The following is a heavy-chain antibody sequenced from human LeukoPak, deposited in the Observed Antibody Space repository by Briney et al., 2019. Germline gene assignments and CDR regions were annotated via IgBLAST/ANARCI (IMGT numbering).Heavy chain of an antibody. V-gene: IGHV4-34*01. J-gene: IGHJ4*02. CDR1: GGSFSGYY. D-gene: IGHD6-19*01. CDR2: INHSGST. CDR3: ARGQSIAVAGTVYYRDGDY. Sequence: SETLSLTCAVYGGSFSGYYWSWIRQPPGKGLEWIGEINHSGSTNYNPSLKSRVTISVDTSKNQFSLKLSSVTAADTAVYYCARGQSIAVAGTVYYRDGDYWGQGTLVTVSS.